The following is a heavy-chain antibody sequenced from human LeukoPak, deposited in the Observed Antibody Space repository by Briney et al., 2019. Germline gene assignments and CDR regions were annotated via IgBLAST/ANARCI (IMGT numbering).Heavy chain of an antibody. D-gene: IGHD2-21*01. CDR3: ARVYSLMDRAEYYFDS. CDR1: GFTFSSYA. J-gene: IGHJ4*02. V-gene: IGHV3-23*01. CDR2: ISGSGGKT. Sequence: GGSLRLSCAASGFTFSSYAMSWVRQAPGKGLEWVSAISGSGGKTYYADSVKGRFTISRDNSKNTLYLQMNSLRAEDTAVYYCARVYSLMDRAEYYFDSWGQGTLVTVSS.